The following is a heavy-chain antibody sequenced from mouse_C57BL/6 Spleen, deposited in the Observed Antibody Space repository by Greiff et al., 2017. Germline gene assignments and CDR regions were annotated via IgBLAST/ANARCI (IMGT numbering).Heavy chain of an antibody. CDR3: ARPETAQAAWFAY. D-gene: IGHD3-2*02. CDR2: ISDGGSYT. V-gene: IGHV5-4*03. J-gene: IGHJ3*01. Sequence: EVKVVESGGGLVKPGGSLKLSCAASGFTFSSYAMSWVRQTPEKRLEWVATISDGGSYTYYPDNVKGRFTISRDNAKNNLYLQMSHLKSEDTAMYYCARPETAQAAWFAYWGQGTLVTVSA. CDR1: GFTFSSYA.